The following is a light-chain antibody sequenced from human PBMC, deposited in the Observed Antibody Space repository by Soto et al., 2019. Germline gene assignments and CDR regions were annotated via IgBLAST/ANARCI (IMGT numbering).Light chain of an antibody. CDR3: ISYAGSNIVV. CDR2: ELS. Sequence: QSALTQPPSASGSPGQSVTISCTGTSNDVGGYNFVSWYQQHPGKAPKLMIYELSKRPSGVPDRFSGSKSGNAASLTVSGLQAEDESDYYCISYAGSNIVVFGGGTKLTVL. V-gene: IGLV2-8*01. CDR1: SNDVGGYNF. J-gene: IGLJ2*01.